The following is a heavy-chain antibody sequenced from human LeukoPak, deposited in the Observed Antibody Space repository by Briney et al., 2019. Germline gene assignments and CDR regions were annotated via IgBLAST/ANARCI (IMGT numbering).Heavy chain of an antibody. CDR1: GYTFTGYY. CDR3: ARDPYSNYFDY. D-gene: IGHD5-18*01. J-gene: IGHJ4*02. Sequence: ASVKVSCKASGYTFTGYYMHWVRQAPGQGLEWMGWINPNTGGINYAQKFQGRVTMTRDTSISAAYMELSRLRSDDTAVYYCARDPYSNYFDYWGQGTLVTVSS. V-gene: IGHV1-2*02. CDR2: INPNTGGI.